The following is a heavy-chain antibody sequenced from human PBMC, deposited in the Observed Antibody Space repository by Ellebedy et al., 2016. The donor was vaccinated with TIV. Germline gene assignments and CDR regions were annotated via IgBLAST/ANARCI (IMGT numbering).Heavy chain of an antibody. CDR2: ISGSGGGT. J-gene: IGHJ4*02. D-gene: IGHD5/OR15-5a*01. Sequence: GESLKISCAASGFTFSNYAMSWVRQAPGKGLEWVSAISGSGGGTYYAVSVKGRFTISRDTSKNTLYLQMNSLRAEDTAVYYCAKDVSPDHYYDSWGQGTLVTVSS. CDR1: GFTFSNYA. CDR3: AKDVSPDHYYDS. V-gene: IGHV3-23*01.